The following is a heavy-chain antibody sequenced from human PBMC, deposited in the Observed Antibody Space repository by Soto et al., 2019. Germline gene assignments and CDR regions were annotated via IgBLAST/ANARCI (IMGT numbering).Heavy chain of an antibody. CDR1: GYTFTGYY. CDR2: INPNSGGT. Sequence: ASVKVSCKASGYTFTGYYMHWVRQAPGQGLEWMGWINPNSGGTNYAQKFQGWVTMTRDTSISTAYMELSRLRSDDTAVYYCARGRYSGYGGVFDYWGQGTLVTVSS. CDR3: ARGRYSGYGGVFDY. J-gene: IGHJ4*02. V-gene: IGHV1-2*04. D-gene: IGHD5-12*01.